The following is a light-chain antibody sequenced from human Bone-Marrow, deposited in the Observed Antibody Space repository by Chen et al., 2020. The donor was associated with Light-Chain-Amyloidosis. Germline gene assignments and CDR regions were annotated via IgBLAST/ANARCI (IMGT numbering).Light chain of an antibody. CDR1: QGIRTD. CDR2: AAS. V-gene: IGKV1-6*01. Sequence: AIQMTQSPSSLSASVGDRVTITCRASQGIRTDLGWYQQKPGKAPKLLIYAASSLESGVPSRFSGGGSDTDFTLTSSSLQPEDFATYYCMQDYFYPPTFGQGTKVEIK. CDR3: MQDYFYPPT. J-gene: IGKJ1*01.